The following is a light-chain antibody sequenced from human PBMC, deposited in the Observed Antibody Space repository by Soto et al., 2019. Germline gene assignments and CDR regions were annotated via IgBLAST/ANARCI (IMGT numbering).Light chain of an antibody. CDR2: GVS. V-gene: IGKV3-20*01. CDR1: QSVSSSY. CDR3: QQYGSSPPLT. J-gene: IGKJ4*01. Sequence: DIVLTQSPGTLSLSPGERATLSCRASQSVSSSYLAWYQQKPGQAPRLLIYGVSSRATGIPDRFSGSGSGTDFTLTISRLEPEDFAVYYCQQYGSSPPLTFGGGTKVEIK.